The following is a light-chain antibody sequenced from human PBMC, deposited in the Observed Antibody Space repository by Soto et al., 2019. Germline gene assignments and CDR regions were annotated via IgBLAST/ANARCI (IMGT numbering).Light chain of an antibody. CDR3: QQRGNWPHT. Sequence: EVVLTQSPSTLSLSPGERATLSCRASQSVSSYLAWYQQKPGQTPRLLIYDAYNRATGIPTRFSGSGSGTDFTLTISSLAHEDSALYFSQQRGNWPHTFGHGTKVDI. CDR1: QSVSSY. CDR2: DAY. J-gene: IGKJ3*01. V-gene: IGKV3-11*01.